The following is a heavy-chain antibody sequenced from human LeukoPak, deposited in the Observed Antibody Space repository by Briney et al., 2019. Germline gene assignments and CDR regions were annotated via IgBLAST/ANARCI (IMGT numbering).Heavy chain of an antibody. V-gene: IGHV4-34*01. CDR2: INHSGST. D-gene: IGHD2-8*02. Sequence: PSETLSLTCAVYGGSFSGYYWSWIRQPLGKGLEWIGEINHSGSTNYNPSLKSRVTISVDTSKNQFSLKLSSVTAADTAVYYCARGRGRHHIVLVVYATPNWFDPWGQGTLVTVSS. J-gene: IGHJ5*02. CDR3: ARGRGRHHIVLVVYATPNWFDP. CDR1: GGSFSGYY.